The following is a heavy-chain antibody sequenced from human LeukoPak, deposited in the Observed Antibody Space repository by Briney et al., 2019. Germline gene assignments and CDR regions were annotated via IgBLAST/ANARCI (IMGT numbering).Heavy chain of an antibody. CDR3: ARGALQLELDY. V-gene: IGHV3-23*05. CDR2: IGSDNKP. D-gene: IGHD1-1*01. J-gene: IGHJ4*02. Sequence: GGSLRLSCEASGFTFSAYAMTWVRQAPGKGLEWVSSIGSDNKPHYSESVKGRFAISRDNSKNTLYLQMNSLRAEDTAVYYCARGALQLELDYWGQGTLATVSS. CDR1: GFTFSAYA.